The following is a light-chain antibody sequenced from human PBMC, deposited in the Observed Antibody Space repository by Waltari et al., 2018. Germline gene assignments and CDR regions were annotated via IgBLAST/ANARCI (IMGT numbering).Light chain of an antibody. J-gene: IGLJ2*01. V-gene: IGLV3-21*02. CDR1: NIGSRG. CDR3: QVWDGTNDHPYVV. Sequence: SYVLTQPPSVSVAPGQTAKITCGGSNIGSRGVYWYQQKPGQAPVLVIYDESDRPSGIPDRFSGSNSGSTATLTISRVEAGDEADYYCQVWDGTNDHPYVVFGG. CDR2: DES.